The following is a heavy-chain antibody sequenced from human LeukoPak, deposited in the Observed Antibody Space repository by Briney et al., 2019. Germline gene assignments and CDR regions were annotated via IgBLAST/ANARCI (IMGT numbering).Heavy chain of an antibody. CDR1: GFTFSSHW. CDR2: INSDGSSI. J-gene: IGHJ4*02. CDR3: AKDIAVAGTRDFEFDY. Sequence: GGSLRLSCAASGFTFSSHWMHWVRQAPGKGLVWVSRINSDGSSISYADSVKGRFTISRDNAKNTLYLQMNSLRAEDTAVYYCAKDIAVAGTRDFEFDYWGQGTLVTVSS. V-gene: IGHV3-74*01. D-gene: IGHD6-19*01.